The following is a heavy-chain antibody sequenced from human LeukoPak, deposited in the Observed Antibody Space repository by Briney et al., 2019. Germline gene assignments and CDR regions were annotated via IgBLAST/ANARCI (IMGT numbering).Heavy chain of an antibody. D-gene: IGHD5-18*01. CDR2: VNPNSGGT. CDR3: ARVDTAMVAGGGDY. J-gene: IGHJ4*02. Sequence: ASVKVSCKASGYSFTGYYMHWVRQAPGQGLEWMGWVNPNSGGTKYAQKFKGRVTMTRDTSISTAYMELSRLRSDDTAVYYCARVDTAMVAGGGDYWGQGTLVTVSS. CDR1: GYSFTGYY. V-gene: IGHV1-2*02.